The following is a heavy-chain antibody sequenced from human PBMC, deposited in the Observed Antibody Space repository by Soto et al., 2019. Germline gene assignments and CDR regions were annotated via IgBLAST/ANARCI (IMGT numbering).Heavy chain of an antibody. CDR2: MNPNSGNT. D-gene: IGHD6-19*01. V-gene: IGHV1-8*01. Sequence: QVQLVQSGAEVKKPGASVKVSCKASGYTFSSYDINWVRQATGQGLEWMGWMNPNSGNTGHAQKFQGRVTMTRNTSISTAYMELSSLRSEDTAVYYCASEKIAVASGGHYYYYGMDVWGQGTTVTVSS. CDR3: ASEKIAVASGGHYYYYGMDV. J-gene: IGHJ6*02. CDR1: GYTFSSYD.